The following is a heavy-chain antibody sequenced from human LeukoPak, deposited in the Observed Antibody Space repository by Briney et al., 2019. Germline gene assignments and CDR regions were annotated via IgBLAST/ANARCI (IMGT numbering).Heavy chain of an antibody. J-gene: IGHJ4*02. CDR2: IYYSGST. CDR3: ARALDDPSIDFDY. Sequence: PSGTLSLTCTVSGGSISSSHWWSWVRQSPGKGLEWIGYIYYSGSTNYNPSLKSRVTISVDTSKNQFSLKLSSVTAADTAVYYCARALDDPSIDFDYWGQGTLVTVSS. V-gene: IGHV4-4*02. D-gene: IGHD6-6*01. CDR1: GGSISSSHW.